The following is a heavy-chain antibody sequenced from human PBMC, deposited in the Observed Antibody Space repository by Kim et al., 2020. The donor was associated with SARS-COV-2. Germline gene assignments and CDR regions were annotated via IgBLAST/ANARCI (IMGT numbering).Heavy chain of an antibody. D-gene: IGHD3-16*01. J-gene: IGHJ6*02. CDR2: IYYSGST. CDR1: GGSISSGDYY. CDR3: ARAVGFETFGMDV. Sequence: SETLSLTCTVSGGSISSGDYYWSWIRQPPGKGLEWIGYIYYSGSTYYNPSLKSRVTISVDTSKNQFSLKLNSVTATDTAVYYCARAVGFETFGMDVWGQGTTVTVSS. V-gene: IGHV4-30-4*01.